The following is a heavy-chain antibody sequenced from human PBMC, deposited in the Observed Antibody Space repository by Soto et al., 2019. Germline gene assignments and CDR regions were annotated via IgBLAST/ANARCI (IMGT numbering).Heavy chain of an antibody. J-gene: IGHJ4*02. CDR2: IYYSGST. CDR3: ARHRFWKGDYGDYEIKTRQEYYFDY. V-gene: IGHV4-39*01. Sequence: QLQLQESGPGLVKPSETLSLTCTVSGGSISSSSYYWGWIRQPPGKGLEWIGSIYYSGSTYYNPSLKGRVTISVDTSKNQFSLKLSSVTAADTAVYYCARHRFWKGDYGDYEIKTRQEYYFDYWGQGTLVTVSS. CDR1: GGSISSSSYY. D-gene: IGHD4-17*01.